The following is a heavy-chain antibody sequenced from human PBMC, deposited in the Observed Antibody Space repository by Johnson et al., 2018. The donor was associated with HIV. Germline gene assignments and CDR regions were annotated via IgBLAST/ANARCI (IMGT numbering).Heavy chain of an antibody. V-gene: IGHV3-7*01. J-gene: IGHJ3*02. D-gene: IGHD3-10*01. CDR3: ARDSLVGGPPQVDAFDI. CDR2: IKQDGNEK. CDR1: GFTFSSYW. Sequence: MLLVESGGGLVQPGGSLRLSCAASGFTFSSYWMSWVRQAPGKGLQWVANIKQDGNEKYYVDSVKGRFSISRDNAKNSLHVQMNSLRAEDTAVYYCARDSLVGGPPQVDAFDIWGQGTMVTVSS.